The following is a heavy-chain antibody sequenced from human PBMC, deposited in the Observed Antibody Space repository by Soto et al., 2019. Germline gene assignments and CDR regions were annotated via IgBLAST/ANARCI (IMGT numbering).Heavy chain of an antibody. D-gene: IGHD2-2*03. Sequence: EVQLVESGGTLVQPGGSLRLSCAASGFTFSHYWMTWVRQPPGKWLEWVANIKTDGSDEYYMDSVKGRFTISRDNAKNSLYLQMNSLRAEDTAVYYCARDDGFKTLDYWGQGTLVAVSS. CDR1: GFTFSHYW. CDR3: ARDDGFKTLDY. CDR2: IKTDGSDE. V-gene: IGHV3-7*01. J-gene: IGHJ4*02.